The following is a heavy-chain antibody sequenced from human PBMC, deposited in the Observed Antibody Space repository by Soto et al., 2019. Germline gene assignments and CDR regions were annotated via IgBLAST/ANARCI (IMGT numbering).Heavy chain of an antibody. CDR2: IYYSGST. D-gene: IGHD3-10*02. Sequence: PSEALSVTCTVSGGSISRSSYYLGWIRQPPGKGLEWIGGIYYSGSTYYNPSLKSRVTISLDTSKNQFSLKLNSVTAADTAVYYCASMIGDPVLSFDSWGQGTLVTVSS. CDR3: ASMIGDPVLSFDS. V-gene: IGHV4-39*01. CDR1: GGSISRSSYY. J-gene: IGHJ5*01.